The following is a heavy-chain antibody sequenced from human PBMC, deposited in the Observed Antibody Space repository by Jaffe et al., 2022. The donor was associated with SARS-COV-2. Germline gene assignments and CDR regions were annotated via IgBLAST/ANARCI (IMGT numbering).Heavy chain of an antibody. CDR3: ARTLSDINHYGSGSSLRRYAFDI. CDR1: GFTVSSNY. V-gene: IGHV3-53*02. Sequence: EVQLVETGGGLIQPGGSLRLSCAASGFTVSSNYMSWVRQAPGKGLEWVSVIYSGGSTYYADSVKGRFTISRDNSKNTLYLQMNSLRAEDTAVYYCARTLSDINHYGSGSSLRRYAFDIWGQGTMVTVSS. CDR2: IYSGGST. J-gene: IGHJ3*02. D-gene: IGHD3-10*01.